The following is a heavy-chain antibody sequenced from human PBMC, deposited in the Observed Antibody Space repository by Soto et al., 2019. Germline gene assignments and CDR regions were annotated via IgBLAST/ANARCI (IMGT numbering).Heavy chain of an antibody. J-gene: IGHJ6*03. V-gene: IGHV4-34*01. CDR1: GGSFSGYY. CDR3: ARGGPIVVVVPAAMRYYYYYMEV. Sequence: PSETLSLTCAVYGGSFSGYYWSWIRQPPGKGLEWIGEINHSGSTNYNPSLKSRVTISVDTSKNQFSLKLSSVTAADTAVYYCARGGPIVVVVPAAMRYYYYYMEVWGKGTTVTVSS. D-gene: IGHD2-2*01. CDR2: INHSGST.